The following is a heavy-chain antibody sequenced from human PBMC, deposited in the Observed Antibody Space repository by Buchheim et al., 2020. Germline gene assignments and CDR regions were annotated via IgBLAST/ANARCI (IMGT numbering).Heavy chain of an antibody. CDR1: GGSISSSSYY. Sequence: QLQLQESGPGLVKPSETLSLTCTVSGGSISSSSYYWGWIRQPPGKGLEWIGSIYYSGSTYYNPSLKSRVTISVDTSKNQFSRKLSSVTAADTAVYYCARHYSSGYYLAYFDYWGQGTL. V-gene: IGHV4-39*01. J-gene: IGHJ4*02. CDR3: ARHYSSGYYLAYFDY. D-gene: IGHD3-22*01. CDR2: IYYSGST.